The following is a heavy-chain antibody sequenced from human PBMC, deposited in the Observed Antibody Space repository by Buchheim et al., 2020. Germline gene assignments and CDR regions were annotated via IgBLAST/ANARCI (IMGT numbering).Heavy chain of an antibody. CDR1: GGSISSDY. Sequence: QVQLQESGPGQVKPSETLFLTCTVSGGSISSDYWSWIRQSPGKGLEWIGCIFYSGNTHYNPSLKSRVTISSDKSKNQFSLKLNSVTAADTAVYYCARGSGNSWHLLHWGQGTL. J-gene: IGHJ1*01. CDR2: IFYSGNT. D-gene: IGHD6-13*01. CDR3: ARGSGNSWHLLH. V-gene: IGHV4-59*01.